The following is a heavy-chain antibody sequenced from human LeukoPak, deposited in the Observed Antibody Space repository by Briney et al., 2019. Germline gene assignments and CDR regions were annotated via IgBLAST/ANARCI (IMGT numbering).Heavy chain of an antibody. CDR1: GFTFSSYA. CDR2: ISGSGGST. V-gene: IGHV3-23*01. D-gene: IGHD3-10*01. Sequence: GGSLRLSCAASGFTFSSYAMSWVRQAPGKGLEWVSAISGSGGSTYYADSVKGRFTISRDNSKNTPYLQMNSLRAEDTAVYYCAKDKDGFGELLDYWGQGTLVTVSS. CDR3: AKDKDGFGELLDY. J-gene: IGHJ4*02.